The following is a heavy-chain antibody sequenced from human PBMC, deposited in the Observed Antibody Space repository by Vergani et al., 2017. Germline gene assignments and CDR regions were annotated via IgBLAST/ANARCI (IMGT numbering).Heavy chain of an antibody. Sequence: QVQLQESGPGLVKPSETQTLTCDVSASSIMNKPYWGWFRQSHGKGLWWIGCLHHSADNHYNSSLTGRVSLSLVSSSKFSLSLTSVTAADTSIYYCARHRGSGGFFPSSYFYGMDVWGHGTTVTVSS. CDR2: LHHSADN. D-gene: IGHD3-10*01. J-gene: IGHJ6*02. V-gene: IGHV4-38-2*01. CDR3: ARHRGSGGFFPSSYFYGMDV. CDR1: ASSIMNKPY.